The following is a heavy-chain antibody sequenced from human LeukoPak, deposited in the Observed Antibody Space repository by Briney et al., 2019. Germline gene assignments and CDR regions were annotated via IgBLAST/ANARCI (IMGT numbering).Heavy chain of an antibody. CDR1: GLVFGTST. V-gene: IGHV3-21*01. D-gene: IGHD1-26*01. Sequence: PGGPLGLPCEASGLVFGTSTMNGARRPPGRGREGASSISSSSSYIYYEDSLRGRFTVSRDNARNSLYLQMNSLRAEDTAMYYCARERGGSHSPFDYWGQGTLVSVSS. CDR2: ISSSSSYI. CDR3: ARERGGSHSPFDY. J-gene: IGHJ4*02.